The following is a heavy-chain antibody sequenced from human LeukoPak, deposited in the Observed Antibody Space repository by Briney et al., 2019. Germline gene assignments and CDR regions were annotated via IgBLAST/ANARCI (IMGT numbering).Heavy chain of an antibody. V-gene: IGHV1-69*13. Sequence: SVKVSCKASGGTFSSYAISWVRQAPGQGLEWMGGIIPIFGTANYAQKFQGRVTITADESTSTAYMELSSLGSEDTAVYYCARGDLDYSGYGNYYYYGMDVWGQGTTVTVSS. CDR2: IIPIFGTA. CDR3: ARGDLDYSGYGNYYYYGMDV. CDR1: GGTFSSYA. D-gene: IGHD5-12*01. J-gene: IGHJ6*02.